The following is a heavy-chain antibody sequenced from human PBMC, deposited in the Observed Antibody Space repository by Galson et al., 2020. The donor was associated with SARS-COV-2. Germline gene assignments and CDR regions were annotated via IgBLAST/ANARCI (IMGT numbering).Heavy chain of an antibody. V-gene: IGHV4-61*02. Sequence: SETLSLTCTVSGGSISSGSYYWSWIRQPAGKGLEWIGRISTIGSTNYNPSLKSRVSISIDTSKNQFSLRLSSVTAADTAVYFCARDQDGDYPYYWGQGALVTVSS. CDR2: ISTIGST. CDR1: GGSISSGSYY. D-gene: IGHD4-17*01. CDR3: ARDQDGDYPYY. J-gene: IGHJ4*02.